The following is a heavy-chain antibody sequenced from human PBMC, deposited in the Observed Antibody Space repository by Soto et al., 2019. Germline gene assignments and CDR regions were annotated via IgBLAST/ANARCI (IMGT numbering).Heavy chain of an antibody. D-gene: IGHD2-21*02. CDR3: ARSIVVVTAADY. CDR2: INAGNGNT. CDR1: GYTFTSYA. J-gene: IGHJ4*02. Sequence: ASVKVSCKASGYTFTSYAMHWVRQAPGQRLEWMGWINAGNGNTKYSQKFQGRVTITRDTSASTAYMELSSLRSEDTAVYYCARSIVVVTAADYWGQGTLVPVS. V-gene: IGHV1-3*01.